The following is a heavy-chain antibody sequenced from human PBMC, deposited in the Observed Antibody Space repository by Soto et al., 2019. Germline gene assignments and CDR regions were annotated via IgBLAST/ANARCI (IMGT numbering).Heavy chain of an antibody. CDR2: INNDGSSV. Sequence: EVQLVESGGGLVQPGGSLRLSCAASGFTLSDNWIHWVRRAPGKGLVWVSRINNDGSSVTYADSVKGRCTLSRDNAKNTWFLQMASVRVADTAMYYCVRATEQQPFDYWGQGYLVTLSS. J-gene: IGHJ4*02. CDR3: VRATEQQPFDY. D-gene: IGHD6-13*01. CDR1: GFTLSDNW. V-gene: IGHV3-74*03.